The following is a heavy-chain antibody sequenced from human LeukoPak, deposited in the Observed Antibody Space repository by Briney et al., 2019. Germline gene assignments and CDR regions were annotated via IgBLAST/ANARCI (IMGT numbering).Heavy chain of an antibody. V-gene: IGHV4-39*07. CDR3: ARGTVTTYYFDY. J-gene: IGHJ4*02. CDR2: IYYSGST. D-gene: IGHD4-17*01. CDR1: GGSISSSSYY. Sequence: SETLSLTCTVSGGSISSSSYYWGWIRQPPGKGLEWIGSIYYSGSTYYNPSLKSRVTISVDTSKNQFSLKLSPVTAADTAVYYCARGTVTTYYFDYWGQGTLVTVSS.